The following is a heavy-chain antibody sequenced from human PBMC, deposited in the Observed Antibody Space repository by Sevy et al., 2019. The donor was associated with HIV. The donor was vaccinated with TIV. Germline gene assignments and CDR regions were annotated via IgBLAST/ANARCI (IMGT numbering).Heavy chain of an antibody. CDR1: GYTFTNYD. CDR2: MNPNSGNT. V-gene: IGHV1-8*01. Sequence: ASVKVSCKASGYTFTNYDINWVRQATGQGLEWMGWMNPNSGNTGYAQKFQGRVTMIRNTSMSTAYMELSSLTSDDTAVYYCARDLAGSKQGGWFDPWGQEPWSPSPQ. CDR3: ARDLAGSKQGGWFDP. J-gene: IGHJ5*02. D-gene: IGHD3-16*01.